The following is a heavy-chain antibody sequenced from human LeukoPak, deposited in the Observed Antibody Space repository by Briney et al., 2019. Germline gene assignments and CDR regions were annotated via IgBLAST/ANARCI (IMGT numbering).Heavy chain of an antibody. Sequence: SETLSLTCSVSGGSISSYYWSWIRQPPGKGLEWIGYIYYSGSTSYNPSLKSRVAMSVDTSKNQFSLKLSSVTAADTAVYYCARAGSSAYVLDYWGQGILVTVSS. V-gene: IGHV4-59*01. CDR1: GGSISSYY. D-gene: IGHD3-22*01. CDR2: IYYSGST. CDR3: ARAGSSAYVLDY. J-gene: IGHJ4*02.